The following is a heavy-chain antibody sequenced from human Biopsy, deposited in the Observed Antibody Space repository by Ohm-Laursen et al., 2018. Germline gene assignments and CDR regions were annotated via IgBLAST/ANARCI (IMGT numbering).Heavy chain of an antibody. D-gene: IGHD4-23*01. CDR3: ARGSNDFGGLYFPR. CDR1: GGSFTGHY. Sequence: TLSLTCTVSGGSFTGHYWSWIRQPPGKGLEWIGHISYTGYTSYNASLKSRVTISVDTSRNLFSLRLSSLTAADTAVYYCARGSNDFGGLYFPRWGQGTLLTVSS. V-gene: IGHV4-59*11. J-gene: IGHJ4*02. CDR2: ISYTGYT.